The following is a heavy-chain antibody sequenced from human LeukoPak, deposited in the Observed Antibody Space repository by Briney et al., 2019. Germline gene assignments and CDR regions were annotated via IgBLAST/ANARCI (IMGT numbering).Heavy chain of an antibody. V-gene: IGHV4-61*01. CDR1: GGSVSSGTYY. Sequence: PSETLSLTCTVSGGSVSSGTYYWSWIRQPPGKGLEWIGYISYTGNTNYNPSLKSRVTISVDTSKNQFSLKLSSATAADTAVYYCARAETQYYDFWSGYHNWFDPWGQGTLVTVSS. CDR2: ISYTGNT. J-gene: IGHJ5*02. D-gene: IGHD3-3*01. CDR3: ARAETQYYDFWSGYHNWFDP.